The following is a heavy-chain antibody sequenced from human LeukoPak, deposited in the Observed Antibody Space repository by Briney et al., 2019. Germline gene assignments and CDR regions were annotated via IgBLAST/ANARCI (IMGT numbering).Heavy chain of an antibody. D-gene: IGHD1-26*01. CDR2: INHSGST. Sequence: PSETLSLTCAVYGGSFSGYYWSWIRQPPGKGLEWIGEINHSGSTNYNPSLKSRVTISVDTSKNQFSLKLSSVTAADTAVYYCARESGYSGSYYVDYWGQGTLVTVSS. V-gene: IGHV4-34*01. CDR1: GGSFSGYY. CDR3: ARESGYSGSYYVDY. J-gene: IGHJ4*02.